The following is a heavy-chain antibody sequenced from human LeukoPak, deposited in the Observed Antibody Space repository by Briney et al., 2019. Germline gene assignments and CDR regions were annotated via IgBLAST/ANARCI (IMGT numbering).Heavy chain of an antibody. CDR3: ARDGSTYCSGGSCYSGYFDY. CDR2: INHSGST. CDR1: GGSFSGYY. Sequence: SETLSLTCAVYGGSFSGYYWSWIRQPPGKGLEWIGEINHSGSTNYNPSLKSRVTISVDTSKNQFSLKLSSVTAADTAVYYCARDGSTYCSGGSCYSGYFDYWGQGTLVTVSS. J-gene: IGHJ4*02. V-gene: IGHV4-34*01. D-gene: IGHD2-15*01.